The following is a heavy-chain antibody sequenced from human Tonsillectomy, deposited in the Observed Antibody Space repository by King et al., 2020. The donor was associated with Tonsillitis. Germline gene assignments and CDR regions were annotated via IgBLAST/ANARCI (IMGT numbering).Heavy chain of an antibody. J-gene: IGHJ4*02. CDR2: GSGGGGST. D-gene: IGHD3-3*01. Sequence: VQLVESGGGLVQPGGSLRLSCAASGFTFSSYAMSWVRQAPGKGLEWVSAGSGGGGSTYYADSVKGRFTISRDTSKNTLYLQMTSLRAEDTAIYYCAKGVVRITIFGVITPYDFWGQGTLVTVSS. CDR3: AKGVVRITIFGVITPYDF. CDR1: GFTFSSYA. V-gene: IGHV3-23*04.